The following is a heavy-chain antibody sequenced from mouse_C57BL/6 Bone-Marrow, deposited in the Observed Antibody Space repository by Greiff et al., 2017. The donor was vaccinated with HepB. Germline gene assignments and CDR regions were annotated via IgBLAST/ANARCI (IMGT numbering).Heavy chain of an antibody. CDR3: ASASNYVNYFDY. J-gene: IGHJ2*01. V-gene: IGHV1-81*01. D-gene: IGHD2-5*01. CDR2: IYPRSGNT. CDR1: GYTFTSYG. Sequence: QVHVKQSGAELARPGASVKLSCKASGYTFTSYGISWVKQRTGQGLEWIGEIYPRSGNTYYNEKFKGKATLTADKSSSTAYMELRSLTSEDSAVYFCASASNYVNYFDYWGQGTTLTVSS.